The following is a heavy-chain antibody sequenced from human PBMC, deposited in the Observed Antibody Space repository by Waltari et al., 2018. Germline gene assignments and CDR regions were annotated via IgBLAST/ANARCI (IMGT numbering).Heavy chain of an antibody. D-gene: IGHD3-22*01. Sequence: QLQLQESGPGLVEPSETLSLTCSVSGGSISGNSYYWGWIHQPPGKGLEWIGSVHSGGTTYYHPSVKSRISMSRDTTEQRFSWKVTSVTAADTGVYYCARRSSGAYPDYYYGLDVWGQGATV. CDR3: ARRSSGAYPDYYYGLDV. CDR1: GGSISGNSYY. V-gene: IGHV4-39*02. CDR2: VHSGGTT. J-gene: IGHJ6*02.